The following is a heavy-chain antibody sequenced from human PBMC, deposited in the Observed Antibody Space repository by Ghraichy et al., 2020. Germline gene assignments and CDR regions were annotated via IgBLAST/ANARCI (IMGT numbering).Heavy chain of an antibody. Sequence: GESLNISCAASGFTVSSNYMSWVRQAPGKGLEWVSVIYSGGSTYYADSVKGRFTISRDNSKNTLYLQMNSLRAEDTAVYYCARDTDYGDYYFDYWGQGTLVTVSS. V-gene: IGHV3-66*02. CDR2: IYSGGST. CDR3: ARDTDYGDYYFDY. D-gene: IGHD4-17*01. CDR1: GFTVSSNY. J-gene: IGHJ4*02.